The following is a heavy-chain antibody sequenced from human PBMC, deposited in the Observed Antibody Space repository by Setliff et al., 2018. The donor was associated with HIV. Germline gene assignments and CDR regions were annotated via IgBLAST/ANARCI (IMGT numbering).Heavy chain of an antibody. J-gene: IGHJ4*02. CDR2: INRSGTP. D-gene: IGHD2-2*01. CDR1: GGSLSDYY. V-gene: IGHV4-34*01. Sequence: SETLSLTCAVYGGSLSDYYWSWIRQPPGKGLEWIAEINRSGTPNYNPSLESRVTISVDSSKNRVSLKLSSVTAADTAVYYCAVDPTSDNSWGYFDRWGQGTLVTVSS. CDR3: AVDPTSDNSWGYFDR.